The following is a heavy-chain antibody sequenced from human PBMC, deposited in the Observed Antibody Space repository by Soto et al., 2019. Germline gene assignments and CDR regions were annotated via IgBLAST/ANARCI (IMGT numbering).Heavy chain of an antibody. CDR1: GFTFSSYA. CDR2: ISYDGSNK. D-gene: IGHD4-17*01. J-gene: IGHJ6*02. V-gene: IGHV3-30-3*01. Sequence: QVQLVESGGGVVQPGRSLRLSCAASGFTFSSYAMHWVRQAPGKGLEWVAVISYDGSNKYYADSVKGRFTISRDNSKNTLYRHMNSLRAEDTAVYYCAGGTVPAIYYYGMDVWGQGTTVSVSS. CDR3: AGGTVPAIYYYGMDV.